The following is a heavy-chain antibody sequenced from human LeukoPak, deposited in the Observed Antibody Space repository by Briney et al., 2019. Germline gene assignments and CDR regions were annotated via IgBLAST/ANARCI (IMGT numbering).Heavy chain of an antibody. CDR2: ISAYNGNT. CDR1: GYTFTSYG. D-gene: IGHD3-3*01. J-gene: IGHJ3*02. CDR3: ARGSKGLRFLEWLSPKNDAFDI. Sequence: ASVKVSCKASGYTFTSYGISWVRQARGQGLEWTGWISAYNGNTNYAQKLQGRVTMSTDTSTTTAYMELRSLRSDDTAVYYCARGSKGLRFLEWLSPKNDAFDIWGQGTMVTVSS. V-gene: IGHV1-18*01.